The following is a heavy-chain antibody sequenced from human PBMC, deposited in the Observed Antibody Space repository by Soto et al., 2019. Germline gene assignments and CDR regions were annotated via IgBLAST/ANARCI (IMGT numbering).Heavy chain of an antibody. CDR1: GYTFTSFW. V-gene: IGHV5-10-1*01. J-gene: IGHJ4*02. Sequence: GESLKISCKGSGYTFTSFWITWVRQMPGKGLEWMGRIDPSDSSINYSPSFQGHVTFSVDKSLTTAYLQWSSLKASDTAIYYCARLQSLKAPGRYWGQGTLVTVSS. CDR3: ARLQSLKAPGRY. CDR2: IDPSDSSI. D-gene: IGHD2-21*02.